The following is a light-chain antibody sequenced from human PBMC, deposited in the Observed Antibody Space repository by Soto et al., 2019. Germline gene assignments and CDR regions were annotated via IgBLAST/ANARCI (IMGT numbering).Light chain of an antibody. CDR3: QQSYITPPLT. CDR2: AAS. Sequence: DIHITQSRSSLSSSVLDLCTITCLSSQSINTYLNWYQQKPGKAPKLLIYAASSLQSGVPSRFSASGSGTDFTLTISSLQPEDFATYYCQQSYITPPLTFGGGTKVDIK. V-gene: IGKV1-39*01. CDR1: QSINTY. J-gene: IGKJ4*01.